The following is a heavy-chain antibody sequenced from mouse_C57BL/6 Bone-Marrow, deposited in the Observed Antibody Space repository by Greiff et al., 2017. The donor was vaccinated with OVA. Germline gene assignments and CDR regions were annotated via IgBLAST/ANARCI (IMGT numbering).Heavy chain of an antibody. Sequence: EVQRVESGGGLVQPGGSLSLSCAASGFTFTDYYMSWVRQPPGKALEWLGFIRNKANGYTTEYSASVKGRFTISRDNSQSILYLQMNALRAEDSATYYCASFYDYAWFAYWGQGTLVTVSA. V-gene: IGHV7-3*01. CDR1: GFTFTDYY. J-gene: IGHJ3*01. D-gene: IGHD2-4*01. CDR3: ASFYDYAWFAY. CDR2: IRNKANGYTT.